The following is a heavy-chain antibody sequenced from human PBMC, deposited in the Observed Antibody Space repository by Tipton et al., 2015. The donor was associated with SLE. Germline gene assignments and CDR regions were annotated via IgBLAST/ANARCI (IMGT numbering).Heavy chain of an antibody. CDR1: GYTFTSYG. Sequence: QLVQSGAEVKKPGASVKVSCKASGYTFTSYGISWVRQAPGQGLEWMGWISAYNGNTNYAQKLQGRVTMTTDTSTSTAYMELRSLRSDDTAVYYCARDLRYCTGSVCYTDDNWFDPWGQGTLVTVSS. CDR2: ISAYNGNT. CDR3: ARDLRYCTGSVCYTDDNWFDP. J-gene: IGHJ5*02. V-gene: IGHV1-18*01. D-gene: IGHD2-8*02.